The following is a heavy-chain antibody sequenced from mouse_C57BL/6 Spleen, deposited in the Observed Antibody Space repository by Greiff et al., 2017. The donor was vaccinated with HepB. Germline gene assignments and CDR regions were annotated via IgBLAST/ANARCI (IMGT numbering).Heavy chain of an antibody. D-gene: IGHD1-1*01. CDR2: INPSSGYT. CDR1: GYTFTSYW. CDR3: ARRSTGVYWYFDV. V-gene: IGHV1-7*01. J-gene: IGHJ1*03. Sequence: VQLQQSGAELAKPGASVKLSCKASGYTFTSYWMHWVKQRPGQGLEWIGYINPSSGYTKYNQKFKDKATLTADKSSSTAYMQLSSLTYEDSAVYYCARRSTGVYWYFDVWGTGTTVTVSS.